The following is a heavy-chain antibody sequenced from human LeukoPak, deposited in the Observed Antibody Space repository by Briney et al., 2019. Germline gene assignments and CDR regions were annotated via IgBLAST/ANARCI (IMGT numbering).Heavy chain of an antibody. CDR1: GGSISSSGYY. Sequence: SETLSLTCTVSGGSISSSGYYWSWIRQHPGKGLEWIGYIYYSGSTYYNPSLKSRVTISVDTSKNQFSLKLSSVTAADTAVYYCARTVAGGGFYYYYGMDVWGQGTTVTVSS. V-gene: IGHV4-31*03. CDR3: ARTVAGGGFYYYYGMDV. D-gene: IGHD6-19*01. J-gene: IGHJ6*02. CDR2: IYYSGST.